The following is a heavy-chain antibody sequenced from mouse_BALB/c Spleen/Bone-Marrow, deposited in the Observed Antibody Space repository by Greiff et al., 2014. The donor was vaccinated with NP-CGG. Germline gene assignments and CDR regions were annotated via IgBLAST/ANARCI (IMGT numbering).Heavy chain of an antibody. CDR2: IFPGDGSN. CDR3: ARDGDDGYYGGDSMDF. D-gene: IGHD2-3*01. Sequence: VQLQQSGAELVKPGASVKLSCKASGYTFTTYDINWVRQRPEQGLEWIGWIFPGDGSNKYNEKFKGKATLTTDKYSSKAYMQLSQLKSEGSAVYFCARDGDDGYYGGDSMDFWGQGISVTGSS. CDR1: GYTFTTYD. V-gene: IGHV1S56*01. J-gene: IGHJ4*01.